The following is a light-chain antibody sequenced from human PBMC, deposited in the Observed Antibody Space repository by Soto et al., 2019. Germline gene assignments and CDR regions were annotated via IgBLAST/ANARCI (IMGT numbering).Light chain of an antibody. CDR1: SGDVGAYNY. J-gene: IGLJ1*01. Sequence: SVLTQPPSASGSPGQSVAISCTGTSGDVGAYNYVAWYQQHPGKVPKLMIYEVSKRPSGVPDRFSGSKSGNTASLTVSGLQADDEADYYCSSYAGSDVFVFGTGTKVTVL. V-gene: IGLV2-8*01. CDR3: SSYAGSDVFV. CDR2: EVS.